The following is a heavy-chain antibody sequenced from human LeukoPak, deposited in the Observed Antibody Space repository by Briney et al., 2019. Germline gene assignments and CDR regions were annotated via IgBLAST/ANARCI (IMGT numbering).Heavy chain of an antibody. CDR3: AKEYTNAMDYFDY. Sequence: GGSLRLSCAASGFTFSSYWMSWVRQAPGKGLEWVAVISYDGRKQYYADSVKGRFTISRDNSKNTLYLQMNSLRAEDTAVYYCAKEYTNAMDYFDYWGQGTLVTVSS. D-gene: IGHD2-8*01. CDR2: ISYDGRKQ. V-gene: IGHV3-30*18. CDR1: GFTFSSYW. J-gene: IGHJ4*02.